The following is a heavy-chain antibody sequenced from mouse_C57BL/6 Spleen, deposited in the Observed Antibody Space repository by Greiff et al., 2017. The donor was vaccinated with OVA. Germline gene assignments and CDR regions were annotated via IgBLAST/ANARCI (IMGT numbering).Heavy chain of an antibody. CDR2: IHPNSGST. CDR3: AIIYYEDYYAMDY. V-gene: IGHV1-64*01. Sequence: QVQLQQPGAELVKPGASVKLSCKASGYTFTSYWMHWVKQRPGQGLEWIGMIHPNSGSTNYNEKFKSKATLTVDKSSSTAYMQLSSLTSEDSAVYYCAIIYYEDYYAMDYWGQGTSVTVSS. CDR1: GYTFTSYW. D-gene: IGHD2-4*01. J-gene: IGHJ4*01.